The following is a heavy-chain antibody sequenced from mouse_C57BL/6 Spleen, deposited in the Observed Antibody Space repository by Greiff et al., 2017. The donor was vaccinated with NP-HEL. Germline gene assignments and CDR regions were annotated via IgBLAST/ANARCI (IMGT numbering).Heavy chain of an antibody. J-gene: IGHJ4*01. V-gene: IGHV1-50*01. D-gene: IGHD1-1*01. Sequence: VQLQQPGAELVKPGASVKLSCKASGYTFTSYWMQWVKQRPGQGLEWIGEIDPSDSYTNYNQKFKGKATLTVDTSSSTAYMQLSSLTSEDSAVYYCATDYYSSSYYYAMDYWGQGTSVTVSS. CDR3: ATDYYSSSYYYAMDY. CDR1: GYTFTSYW. CDR2: IDPSDSYT.